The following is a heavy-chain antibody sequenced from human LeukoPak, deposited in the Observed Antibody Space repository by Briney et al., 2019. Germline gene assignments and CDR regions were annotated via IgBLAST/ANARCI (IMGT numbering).Heavy chain of an antibody. Sequence: ASVKVSRKASVYTFTSYGISWVRQAPGQGLEWMGWISAYNGNTNYAQKLQGRVTMTTDTSTSTAYMELRSLRSDDTAVYYCARVWFGELYNGMDVWGQGTTVTVSS. J-gene: IGHJ6*02. CDR1: VYTFTSYG. CDR2: ISAYNGNT. D-gene: IGHD3-10*01. V-gene: IGHV1-18*01. CDR3: ARVWFGELYNGMDV.